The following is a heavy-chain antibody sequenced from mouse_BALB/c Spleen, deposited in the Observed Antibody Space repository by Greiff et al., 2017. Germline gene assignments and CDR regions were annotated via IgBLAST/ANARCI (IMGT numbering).Heavy chain of an antibody. Sequence: EVKVVESGGGLVQPGGSLRLSCATSGFTFTDYYMSWVRQPPGKALEWLGFIRNKANGYTTEYSASVKGRFTISRDNSQSILYLQMNTLRAEDSATYYCARDYEGFAYWGQGTLVTVSA. D-gene: IGHD2-3*01. CDR2: IRNKANGYTT. CDR3: ARDYEGFAY. V-gene: IGHV7-3*02. J-gene: IGHJ3*01. CDR1: GFTFTDYY.